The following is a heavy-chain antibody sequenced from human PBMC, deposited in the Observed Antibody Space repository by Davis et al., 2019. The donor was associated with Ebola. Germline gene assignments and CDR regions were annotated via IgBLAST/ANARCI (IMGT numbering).Heavy chain of an antibody. CDR3: ARDLIVATILYYFDY. Sequence: ASVKVSCKASGYTFTSYYMHWVRQAPGQGLEWMGIINPSGGSTSYAQKFQGRVTMTRDTSTSTVYMELSSLRSEDTAVYYCARDLIVATILYYFDYWGQGTLVTVSS. J-gene: IGHJ4*02. CDR1: GYTFTSYY. D-gene: IGHD5-12*01. V-gene: IGHV1-46*01. CDR2: INPSGGST.